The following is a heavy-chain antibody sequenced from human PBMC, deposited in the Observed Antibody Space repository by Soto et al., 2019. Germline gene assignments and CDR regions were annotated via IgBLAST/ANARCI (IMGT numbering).Heavy chain of an antibody. CDR3: AKIRYFDWLVDY. CDR1: GFTFSSYA. CDR2: ISGSGGST. J-gene: IGHJ4*02. V-gene: IGHV3-23*01. Sequence: GGFLRLSCAASGFTFSSYAMSWVRQAPGKGLEWVSAISGSGGSTYYADSVKGRFTISRDNSKNTLYLQMNSLRAEDTAVYYCAKIRYFDWLVDYWGQGILVTVSS. D-gene: IGHD3-9*01.